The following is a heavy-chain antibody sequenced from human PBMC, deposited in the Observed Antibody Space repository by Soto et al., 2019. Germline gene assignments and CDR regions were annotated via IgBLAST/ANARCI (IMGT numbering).Heavy chain of an antibody. D-gene: IGHD3-22*01. V-gene: IGHV4-31*03. Sequence: PSETLSLTCTVSGGSISSGGYYWSWVRQHPGKGLECIGYIYYSGSTNYNPSLKSRVTISVDTSKSQFSLKLSSVTAADTAVHYCATNGGYYDSSGPKYFQYWGQGTLVTVSS. CDR3: ATNGGYYDSSGPKYFQY. J-gene: IGHJ1*01. CDR1: GGSISSGGYY. CDR2: IYYSGST.